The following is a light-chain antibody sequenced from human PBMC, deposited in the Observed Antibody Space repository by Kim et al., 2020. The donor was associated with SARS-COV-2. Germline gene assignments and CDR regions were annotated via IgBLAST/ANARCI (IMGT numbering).Light chain of an antibody. J-gene: IGLJ1*01. V-gene: IGLV2-14*01. CDR3: SSYGSTTTFV. CDR2: DVS. CDR1: SSDVGGYNY. Sequence: QSALTQPASVSGSPGQSITISCTGTSSDVGGYNYVSWYQQYPGKAPKLMIYDVSKRPSGVSNRFYGSKSDNTASLTISGLQAEDEADYYCSSYGSTTTFVFGTGTKVTVL.